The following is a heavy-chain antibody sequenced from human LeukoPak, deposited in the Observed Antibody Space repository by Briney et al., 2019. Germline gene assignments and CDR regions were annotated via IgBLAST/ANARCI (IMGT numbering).Heavy chain of an antibody. V-gene: IGHV3-21*01. CDR1: GFTFGDYA. J-gene: IGHJ4*02. D-gene: IGHD3-10*01. Sequence: PGRSLRLSCTDSGFTFGDYAMSWVRQAPGKGLEWVSFISSSGTYIYYADSMKGRFTISRDNAKNSLYLQMNSLRAEDTAVYYCAREYFYGSGSYYNGYWGQGTLVTVSS. CDR3: AREYFYGSGSYYNGY. CDR2: ISSSGTYI.